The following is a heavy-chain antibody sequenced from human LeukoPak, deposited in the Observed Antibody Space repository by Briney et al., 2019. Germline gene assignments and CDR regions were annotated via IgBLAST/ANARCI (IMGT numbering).Heavy chain of an antibody. J-gene: IGHJ4*02. CDR3: AKDPAHYYDSSGYYSY. CDR1: GFTFSSYA. CDR2: ISGSGGST. D-gene: IGHD3-22*01. Sequence: PGGSLRLSCAASGFTFSSYAMSWVRQAPGKGLEWVSAISGSGGSTYYADSVKGRFTISRDNSKNTLHLQMNSLRAEDTAVYYCAKDPAHYYDSSGYYSYWGQGTLVTVSS. V-gene: IGHV3-23*01.